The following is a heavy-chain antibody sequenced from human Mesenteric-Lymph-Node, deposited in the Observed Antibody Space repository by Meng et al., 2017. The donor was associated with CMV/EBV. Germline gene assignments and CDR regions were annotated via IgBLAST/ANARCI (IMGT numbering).Heavy chain of an antibody. D-gene: IGHD2-2*01. CDR1: GFTVSSNY. J-gene: IGHJ1*01. V-gene: IGHV3-11*04. Sequence: GESLKISCAASGFTVSSNYMSWVRQAPGKGLEWVSYISSSGSTIYYADSVKGRFTISRDNAKNSLYLQMNSLRAEDTAVYYCARDRLGYCSSTSCRPEYFQHWGQGTLVTVSS. CDR3: ARDRLGYCSSTSCRPEYFQH. CDR2: ISSSGSTI.